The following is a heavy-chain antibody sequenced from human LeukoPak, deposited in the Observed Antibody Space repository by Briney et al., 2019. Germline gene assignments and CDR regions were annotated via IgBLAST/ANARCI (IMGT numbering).Heavy chain of an antibody. J-gene: IGHJ6*03. CDR1: GFTFSSYW. CDR2: INSDGSST. Sequence: GGSLRLSCAASGFTFSSYWMHWVRQAPGKGLVWVSRINSDGSSTSYADSVKGRFTISRDNAKNTLYLQMNSLRAEDTAAYYCASWYYYGSGSYQTYYYYYMDVWGKGTTVTVSS. V-gene: IGHV3-74*01. D-gene: IGHD3-10*01. CDR3: ASWYYYGSGSYQTYYYYYMDV.